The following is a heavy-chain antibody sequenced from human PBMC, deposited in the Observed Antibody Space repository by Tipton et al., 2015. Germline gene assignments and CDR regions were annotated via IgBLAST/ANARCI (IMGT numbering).Heavy chain of an antibody. CDR3: ARVDILLSQGGMDV. J-gene: IGHJ6*02. Sequence: LRLSCTVSGASVGGGPSYWAWIRQPPGKGLEWIGEVNHSGRNNYNLSLKSRVTISVDKFKNQFSLELNSVTAADTAVYYCARVDILLSQGGMDVWGQGTTVTVSS. CDR1: GASVGGGPSY. D-gene: IGHD3-10*01. V-gene: IGHV4-34*01. CDR2: VNHSGRN.